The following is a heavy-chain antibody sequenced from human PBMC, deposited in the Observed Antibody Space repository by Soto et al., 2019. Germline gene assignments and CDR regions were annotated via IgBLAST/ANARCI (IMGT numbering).Heavy chain of an antibody. V-gene: IGHV1-8*01. Sequence: ASVKVSCKASGYTFTSYDINWVRQATGQGLEWMGWMNPNSGNTGYAQKFQGRVTMTRNTSISTAYMELSSLRSEDTAVYYCARTRRASYYYYGMDVWGQGTTVTVSS. CDR1: GYTFTSYD. J-gene: IGHJ6*02. CDR3: ARTRRASYYYYGMDV. CDR2: MNPNSGNT.